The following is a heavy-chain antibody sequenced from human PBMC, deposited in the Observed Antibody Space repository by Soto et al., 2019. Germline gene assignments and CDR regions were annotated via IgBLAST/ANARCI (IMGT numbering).Heavy chain of an antibody. CDR1: GGSISSGGYY. V-gene: IGHV4-31*03. Sequence: QVQLQESGPGLVKPSQTLSLTCTVSGGSISSGGYYWSWIRQHPGKGLEWIGYIYYSGSTYYNPYHRGRVTIAVATSKIQFALKRFSVTAADTAVYYCARSIFPLGQGTLVTVSS. J-gene: IGHJ5*02. CDR3: ARSIFP. D-gene: IGHD6-6*01. CDR2: IYYSGST.